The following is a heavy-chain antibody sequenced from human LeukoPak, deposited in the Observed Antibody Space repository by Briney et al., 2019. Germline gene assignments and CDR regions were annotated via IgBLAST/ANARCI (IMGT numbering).Heavy chain of an antibody. D-gene: IGHD3-22*01. J-gene: IGHJ4*02. V-gene: IGHV1-18*01. CDR2: ISAYNGNT. CDR1: GYTFTSYD. CDR3: ARGSPYYDSSGYTSSGLGY. Sequence: ASVKVSCKASGYTFTSYDISWVRQAPGQGLEWMGWISAYNGNTKYAQKLQGRVTMTTDTSTSTAYMELRSLRSEDTAVYYCARGSPYYDSSGYTSSGLGYWGQGTLVTVSS.